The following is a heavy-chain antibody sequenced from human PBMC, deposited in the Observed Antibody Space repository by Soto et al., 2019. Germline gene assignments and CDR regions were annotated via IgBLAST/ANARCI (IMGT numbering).Heavy chain of an antibody. CDR3: ARDSVAAGGTLDY. Sequence: QVQLVESGGGVVQPGRSLRLSCAASGFTFSSYAMHWVRQAPGKGLEWVAVISYDGSNKYYADSVKGRFTISRDNSKNTLDLQMNSLRGEETAVYYCARDSVAAGGTLDYWGQGTLVTVSS. D-gene: IGHD6-13*01. CDR1: GFTFSSYA. J-gene: IGHJ4*02. CDR2: ISYDGSNK. V-gene: IGHV3-30-3*01.